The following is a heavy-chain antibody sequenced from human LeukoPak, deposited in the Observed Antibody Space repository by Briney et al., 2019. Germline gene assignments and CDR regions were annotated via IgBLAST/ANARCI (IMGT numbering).Heavy chain of an antibody. Sequence: ASVKVSCKASGYTSTGYYVHWVRQAPGQGLEWMGWINPHSGGTNYAQKFQGRVTMTRDTSISTAYMELSRLRFDDTAVYYCARVGYCSTGNCYSDWFDPWGQGTLVTVSS. CDR2: INPHSGGT. V-gene: IGHV1-2*02. D-gene: IGHD2-15*01. CDR1: GYTSTGYY. J-gene: IGHJ5*02. CDR3: ARVGYCSTGNCYSDWFDP.